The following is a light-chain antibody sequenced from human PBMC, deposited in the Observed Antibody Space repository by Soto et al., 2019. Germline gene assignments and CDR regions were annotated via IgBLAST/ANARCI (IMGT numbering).Light chain of an antibody. CDR3: SSYAGSNNNYV. CDR1: SSDVGGYNY. CDR2: EVS. J-gene: IGLJ1*01. Sequence: QSSLTHPPSASDSPGQSVTISCTGTSSDVGGYNYVSWYQQHPGKAPKLMIYEVSTRPSGVPDRFSGSKSGNTASLTVSGLQAEDGADYYCSSYAGSNNNYVFGTGTKVTGL. V-gene: IGLV2-8*01.